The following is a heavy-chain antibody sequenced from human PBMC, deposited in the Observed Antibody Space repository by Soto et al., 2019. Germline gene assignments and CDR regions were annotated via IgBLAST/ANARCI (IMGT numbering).Heavy chain of an antibody. CDR2: MNPNSGNT. CDR3: ARAGRREAIFGVAND. J-gene: IGHJ4*02. V-gene: IGHV1-8*01. CDR1: GYTFTSYD. D-gene: IGHD3-3*01. Sequence: ASVKVSCKASGYTFTSYDINWVRQATGQGLERMGWMNPNSGNTGYAQKFQGRVTMTRNTSISTAYMELSSLRSEDTAVYYFARAGRREAIFGVANDWGQGTLVTVSS.